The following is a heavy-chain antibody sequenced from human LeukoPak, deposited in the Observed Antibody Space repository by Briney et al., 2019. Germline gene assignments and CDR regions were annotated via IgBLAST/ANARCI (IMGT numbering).Heavy chain of an antibody. V-gene: IGHV3-23*01. CDR3: AKAPYDSSGYYYDHHYFDY. D-gene: IGHD3-22*01. J-gene: IGHJ4*02. CDR2: ISGSGGST. CDR1: GFTFSSYW. Sequence: GGSLRLSCAASGFTFSSYWMSWVRQAPGKGLEWVSAISGSGGSTYYADSVKGRFTISRDNSKNTLYLQMNSLRAEDTAVYYCAKAPYDSSGYYYDHHYFDYWGQGTLVTVSS.